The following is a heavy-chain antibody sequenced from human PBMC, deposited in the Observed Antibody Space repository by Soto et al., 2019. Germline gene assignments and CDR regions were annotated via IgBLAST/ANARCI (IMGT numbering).Heavy chain of an antibody. J-gene: IGHJ4*02. CDR2: INPNNINT. Sequence: QVQLVQSGAEVKKPGASVKVSCKASGYIFTSHAISWVRQAPGQGLEWVGRINPNNINTYDAQKLQGRVTMTTDTSTSTGYMELRSLTSDDTAIYYCARYYSDSSGSRFDDWGKGPMVNASS. V-gene: IGHV1-18*01. CDR3: ARYYSDSSGSRFDD. D-gene: IGHD3-22*01. CDR1: GYIFTSHA.